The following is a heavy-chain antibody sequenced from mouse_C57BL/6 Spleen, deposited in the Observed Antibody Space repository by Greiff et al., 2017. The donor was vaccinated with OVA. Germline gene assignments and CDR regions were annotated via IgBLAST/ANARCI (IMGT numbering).Heavy chain of an antibody. V-gene: IGHV1-15*01. CDR3: TINTYYGSRPSGFAY. CDR2: IDPGSGGT. CDR1: GYTFTDYD. J-gene: IGHJ3*01. D-gene: IGHD1-1*01. Sequence: QVQLQQSGAELVRPGASVTLSCKASGYTFTDYDMNWVKQTPGQGLEWIGRIDPGSGGTDYNQKFKGKATLTADKYSSTAYMELLSLTSEDSAVYYCTINTYYGSRPSGFAYWGQGPLVTVSA.